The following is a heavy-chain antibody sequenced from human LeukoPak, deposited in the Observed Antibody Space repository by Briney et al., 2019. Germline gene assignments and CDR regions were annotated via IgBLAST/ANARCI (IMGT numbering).Heavy chain of an antibody. CDR1: GGSISSYY. CDR3: ARVRGIVGATSYYYYYGMDV. Sequence: SETLSLTCTVSGGSISSYYWSWIRQPPGKGLEWIGYIYYSGSTNYNPSLKGRVTISVDTSKNQFSLKLSSVTAADTAVYYCARVRGIVGATSYYYYYGMDVWGQGTTVTVSS. D-gene: IGHD1-26*01. CDR2: IYYSGST. V-gene: IGHV4-59*01. J-gene: IGHJ6*02.